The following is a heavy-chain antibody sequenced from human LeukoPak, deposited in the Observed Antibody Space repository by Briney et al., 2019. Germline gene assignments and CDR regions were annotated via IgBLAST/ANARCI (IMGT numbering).Heavy chain of an antibody. D-gene: IGHD5-18*01. CDR1: GGSISSSSYY. J-gene: IGHJ5*02. CDR2: IYYSGST. V-gene: IGHV4-39*07. CDR3: ARGSRGYRYNWFDP. Sequence: SETLSLTCTVSGGSISSSSYYWGWIRQPPGKGLEWIGSIYYSGSTYYNPTLKSRVTISVDTSKNQFSLKLSSVTAADTAVYYCARGSRGYRYNWFDPWGQGTLVTVSS.